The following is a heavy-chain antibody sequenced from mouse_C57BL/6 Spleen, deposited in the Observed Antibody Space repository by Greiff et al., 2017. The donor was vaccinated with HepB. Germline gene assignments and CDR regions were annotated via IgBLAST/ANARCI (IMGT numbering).Heavy chain of an antibody. CDR2: IYPGDGDT. J-gene: IGHJ2*01. V-gene: IGHV1-82*01. Sequence: QVQLQQSGPELVKPGASVKISCKASGYAFSSSWMNWVKQRPGKGLEWIGRIYPGDGDTNYNGKFKGKATLTADKSSSTAYMQLSSLTSEDSAVYFCARTRNYGLYYFDYWGQGTTLTVSS. D-gene: IGHD1-2*01. CDR1: GYAFSSSW. CDR3: ARTRNYGLYYFDY.